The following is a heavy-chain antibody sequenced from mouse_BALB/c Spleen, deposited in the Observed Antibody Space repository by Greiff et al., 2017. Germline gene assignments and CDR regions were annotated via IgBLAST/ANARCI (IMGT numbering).Heavy chain of an antibody. V-gene: IGHV1S137*01. D-gene: IGHD1-1*01. J-gene: IGHJ2*01. CDR2: ISTYYGDA. CDR1: GYTFTDYA. Sequence: VQLVESGAELVRPGVSVKISCKGSGYTFTDYAMHWVKQSHAKSLEWIGVISTYYGDASYNQKFKGKATMTVDKSSSTAYMELARLTSEDSAIYYCARGGFITTVVADYWGQGTTLTVSS. CDR3: ARGGFITTVVADY.